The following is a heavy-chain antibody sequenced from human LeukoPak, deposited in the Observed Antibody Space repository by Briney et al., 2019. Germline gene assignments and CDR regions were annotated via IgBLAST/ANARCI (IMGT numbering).Heavy chain of an antibody. CDR2: TYYRPKWST. V-gene: IGHV6-1*01. CDR1: GDSVSSNSAA. Sequence: SQTLSLTCALSGDSVSSNSAAWNWIRQSPSRGLEWLGRTYYRPKWSTDYAVSVKSRITVNPDTSKYQFSLQLNSVTPEDTAVYYCARLENWAFDFWGQGTLITVSS. D-gene: IGHD7-27*01. J-gene: IGHJ4*02. CDR3: ARLENWAFDF.